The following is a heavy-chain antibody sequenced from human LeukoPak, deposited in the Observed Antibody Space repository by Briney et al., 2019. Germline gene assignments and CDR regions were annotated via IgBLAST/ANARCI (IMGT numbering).Heavy chain of an antibody. CDR3: ARGRGYYYYYGMDV. V-gene: IGHV1-8*01. J-gene: IGHJ6*02. CDR2: MNPNSGNT. Sequence: ASVKVSCKASGYTFTSYDINWVRQATGQGLEWMGWMNPNSGNTGYAQKFQGRVTMTRNTSISTAYMELSSLRSEDTAVYYCARGRGYYYYYGMDVWGQGTTVTVSS. CDR1: GYTFTSYD.